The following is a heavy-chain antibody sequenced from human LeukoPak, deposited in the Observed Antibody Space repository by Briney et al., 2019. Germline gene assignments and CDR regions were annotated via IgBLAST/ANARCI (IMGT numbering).Heavy chain of an antibody. V-gene: IGHV3-30-3*01. D-gene: IGHD3-16*02. CDR1: GFTFSSYV. Sequence: TGGSLRLSCAASGFTFSSYVMHWVRQAPGKGLEWVAVISFDGGNKNYADSVKGRFTISRDNSKNTLYLQMNSLRPEDTAVYYCARDNVIRWGQGTLVTVSS. CDR3: ARDNVIR. CDR2: ISFDGGNK. J-gene: IGHJ4*02.